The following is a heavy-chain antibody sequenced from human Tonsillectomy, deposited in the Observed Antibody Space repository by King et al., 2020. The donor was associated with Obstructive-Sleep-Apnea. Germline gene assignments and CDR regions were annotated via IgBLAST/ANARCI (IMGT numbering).Heavy chain of an antibody. D-gene: IGHD2-8*02. V-gene: IGHV4-30-4*07. CDR1: GCSIRTGGYS. J-gene: IGHJ3*02. CDR3: ARYLITGFIVDAFDI. Sequence: QLQESGPGLVKPSQTLSLTCALSGCSIRTGGYSWSWIRQPPGKGLEWIGFIYYSGSTYYNPSLESRVTISADTSKNQFSLRLTSVTAADTALYFCARYLITGFIVDAFDIWGQGTMVTVSS. CDR2: IYYSGST.